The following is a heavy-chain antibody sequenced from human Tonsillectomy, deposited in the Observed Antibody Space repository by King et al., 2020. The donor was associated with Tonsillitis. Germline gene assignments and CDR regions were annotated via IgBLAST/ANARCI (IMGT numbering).Heavy chain of an antibody. Sequence: VQLVESGGGLVQPGGSLRLSCATSGFTFSSYWMHWVRQAPEKGLVWVSRINSDGSSTNYADSVKGRFTISRDNANNTLYLLLNSLRAEDTAVYYCARPSGSSWYLRYWGQGTLVTVSS. V-gene: IGHV3-74*01. CDR2: INSDGSST. D-gene: IGHD6-13*01. CDR1: GFTFSSYW. J-gene: IGHJ4*02. CDR3: ARPSGSSWYLRY.